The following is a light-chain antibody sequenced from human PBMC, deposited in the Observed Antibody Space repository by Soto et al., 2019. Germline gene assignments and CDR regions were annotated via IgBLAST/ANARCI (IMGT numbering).Light chain of an antibody. CDR3: QSFDSSLRAYV. CDR1: SSNFGAGYE. J-gene: IGLJ1*01. Sequence: QSVLTQPPSVSGAPGQRVTIPCTGSSSNFGAGYEVHWYKQLPGTAPTLVIFNNLNRPSGVPERFSGSKSGTSASLVISGLQAEDEADYYCQSFDSSLRAYVFGSGTKVTVL. CDR2: NNL. V-gene: IGLV1-40*01.